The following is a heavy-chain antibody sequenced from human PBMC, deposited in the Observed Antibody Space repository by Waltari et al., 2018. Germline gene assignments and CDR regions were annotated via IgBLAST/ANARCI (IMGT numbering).Heavy chain of an antibody. V-gene: IGHV3-7*01. CDR2: IKTDGSET. J-gene: IGHJ4*02. CDR3: AIGGVETSWYWRY. Sequence: EVQVVESGGGLVQPGGSLRLSCAASGLTFRSSGMTWVRQAPGKGLEWVANIKTDGSETYYVDSVKGRFTISRDNTKNSLYLQMSSLRAEDTAVYYCAIGGVETSWYWRYWGQGTLVTVSS. D-gene: IGHD6-13*01. CDR1: GLTFRSSG.